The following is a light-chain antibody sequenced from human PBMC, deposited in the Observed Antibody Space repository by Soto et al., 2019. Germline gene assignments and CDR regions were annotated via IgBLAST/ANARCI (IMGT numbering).Light chain of an antibody. CDR2: DVS. V-gene: IGLV2-14*01. CDR1: SSDVGGYNY. CDR3: SSYTSSTLLV. Sequence: QSALTQPASVSGSPGQSITISCTGTSSDVGGYNYVSWYQQHPGKAPKLMIYDVSNRPSGVSNRFSGSKSGNTASLTISGLQSEDDADYYCSSYTSSTLLVFGTGTKLPS. J-gene: IGLJ1*01.